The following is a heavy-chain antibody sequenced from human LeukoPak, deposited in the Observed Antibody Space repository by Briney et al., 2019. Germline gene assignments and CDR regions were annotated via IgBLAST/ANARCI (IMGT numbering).Heavy chain of an antibody. CDR1: GFTFSSYA. CDR3: GTVTALVG. J-gene: IGHJ4*02. D-gene: IGHD4-17*01. Sequence: GGSLRLSCAASGFTFSSYAMHWVRQAPGKGLEWVAVIWFDGSNKYYADSVKGRFTISRDNAKNSLYLQMNSLRAEDTAVYYCGTVTALVGWGQGTLVTVSS. CDR2: IWFDGSNK. V-gene: IGHV3-33*03.